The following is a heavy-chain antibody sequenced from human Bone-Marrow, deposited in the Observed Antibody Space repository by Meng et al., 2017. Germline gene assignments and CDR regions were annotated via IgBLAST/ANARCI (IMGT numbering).Heavy chain of an antibody. V-gene: IGHV3-69-1*01. CDR2: ISSSSTI. D-gene: IGHD3-16*02. J-gene: IGHJ4*02. CDR1: GFTFGDYY. Sequence: GESLKISCAASGFTFGDYYMNWVRQAPGKGLEWVSSISSSSTIYYADSVKGRFTISRDNAKNSLYLQMNSLRAEDTAVYYCARDTGYITDWGQGTLVTVSS. CDR3: ARDTGYITD.